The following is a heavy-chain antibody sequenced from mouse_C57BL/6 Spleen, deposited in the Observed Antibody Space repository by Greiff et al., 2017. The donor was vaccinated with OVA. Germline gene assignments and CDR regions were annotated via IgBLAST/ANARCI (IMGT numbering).Heavy chain of an antibody. CDR2: IYPGSGST. Sequence: QVQLQQPGAELVKPGASVKMSCTASGYTFTSYWITWVKQRPGQGLEWIGDIYPGSGSTNYHEKFKSKATLTVDTSSSTAYMQLSSLTSEDSAVYYCARWYYGSSYFDYWGQGTTLTVSS. V-gene: IGHV1-55*01. CDR3: ARWYYGSSYFDY. J-gene: IGHJ2*01. CDR1: GYTFTSYW. D-gene: IGHD1-1*01.